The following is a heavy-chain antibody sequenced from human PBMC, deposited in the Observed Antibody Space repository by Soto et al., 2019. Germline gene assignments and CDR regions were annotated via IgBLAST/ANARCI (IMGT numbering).Heavy chain of an antibody. V-gene: IGHV3-9*01. Sequence: EVQLVESGGGLVQPGRSLRLSCAASGFTFVDYAMHWVRQAPGQGLEWVSGISWDSGYKGYADSVKGRFSISRENAKKFLYLETNSLSNGDTALYSSTKDKSYCISISCKIASDSWGQGTMVTVS. CDR1: GFTFVDYA. J-gene: IGHJ3*01. CDR2: ISWDSGYK. D-gene: IGHD2-2*01. CDR3: TKDKSYCISISCKIASDS.